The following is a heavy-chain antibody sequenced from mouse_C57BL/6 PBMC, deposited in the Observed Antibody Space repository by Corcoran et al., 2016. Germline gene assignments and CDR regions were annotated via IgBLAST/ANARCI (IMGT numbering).Heavy chain of an antibody. V-gene: IGHV1-26*01. CDR3: ANEYDAWFAY. D-gene: IGHD2-4*01. J-gene: IGHJ3*01. CDR1: GYTFTDYY. CDR2: INPNNGGT. Sequence: EVQLQQSGPELVKPGASVKISCKASGYTFTDYYMNWVKQSHGKSLEWIGDINPNNGGTSYNQKFKGKATLTVDKSSSTAYMELRSLTSEDSAVYYCANEYDAWFAYWGQGTLVTVSA.